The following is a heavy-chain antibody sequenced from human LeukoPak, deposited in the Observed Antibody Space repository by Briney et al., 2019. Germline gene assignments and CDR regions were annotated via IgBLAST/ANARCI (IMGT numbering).Heavy chain of an antibody. CDR3: AREARATFDY. CDR1: GFSFGNYW. V-gene: IGHV3-7*01. Sequence: GGSLRLSCAASGFSFGNYWMSWVRQAPVKGLEWVASIKQDGSEKHYVDSVKGRFTISKDNAKNALYLQMSSLRAEDTAVYYCAREARATFDYWGQGTVVTVSS. CDR2: IKQDGSEK. D-gene: IGHD5-12*01. J-gene: IGHJ4*02.